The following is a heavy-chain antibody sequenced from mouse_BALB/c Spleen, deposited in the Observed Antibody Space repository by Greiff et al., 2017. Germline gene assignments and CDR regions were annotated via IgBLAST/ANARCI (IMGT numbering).Heavy chain of an antibody. Sequence: VHLVESGPGLVAPSQSLSITCTVSGFSLTSYGVHWVRQPPGKGLEWLGVIWAGGSTNYNSALMSRLSISKDNSKSQVFLKMNSLQTDDTAMYYCARVGDDYDWFAYWGQGTLVTVSA. J-gene: IGHJ3*01. CDR3: ARVGDDYDWFAY. CDR1: GFSLTSYG. D-gene: IGHD2-4*01. CDR2: IWAGGST. V-gene: IGHV2-9*02.